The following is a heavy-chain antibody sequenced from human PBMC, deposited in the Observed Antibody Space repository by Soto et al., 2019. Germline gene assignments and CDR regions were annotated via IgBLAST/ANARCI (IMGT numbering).Heavy chain of an antibody. J-gene: IGHJ2*01. D-gene: IGHD6-19*01. CDR3: ARTPSNSSDYKIVTWYFDF. CDR2: SYWDDDR. CDR1: GFSLSTSGLG. Sequence: QITLKESGPTLVRPTQTLTLTCSISGFSLSTSGLGVGWIRQPPGKALEFLALSYWDDDRRYRPSLRSRLTITKDTSKNQVGLKMIDMDPVDTATYYCARTPSNSSDYKIVTWYFDFWGRGTLVTVSS. V-gene: IGHV2-5*02.